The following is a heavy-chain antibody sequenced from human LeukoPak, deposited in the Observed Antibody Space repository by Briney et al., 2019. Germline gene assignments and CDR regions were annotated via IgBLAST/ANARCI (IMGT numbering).Heavy chain of an antibody. CDR1: GGSINSDY. CDR3: ARGPYKAQLGDT. V-gene: IGHV4-59*01. Sequence: SETLSLTCTVSGGSINSDYWSWIRQPPGKGLEWIGYIYYSGSTNYNPSLKNRVTISLDTSESQFSLKLSSVTAADTAVYYCARGPYKAQLGDTWGQGTLVTVSS. CDR2: IYYSGST. D-gene: IGHD1-1*01. J-gene: IGHJ5*02.